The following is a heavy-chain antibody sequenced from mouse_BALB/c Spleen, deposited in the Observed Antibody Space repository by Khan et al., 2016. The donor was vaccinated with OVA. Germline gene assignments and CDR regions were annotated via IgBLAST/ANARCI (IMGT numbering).Heavy chain of an antibody. V-gene: IGHV3-2*02. Sequence: EVQLQESGPGLVKPSQSLSLTCTVTGYSITRDYAWNWIRQFPGNELEWMGYISNSGSASYNPSLQSRISITRDTSKNQFFIQLDSVTPEDTATDYRASELGRYYAMDYWGQGTSITGSS. J-gene: IGHJ4*01. CDR2: ISNSGSA. CDR1: GYSITRDYA. D-gene: IGHD4-1*01. CDR3: ASELGRYYAMDY.